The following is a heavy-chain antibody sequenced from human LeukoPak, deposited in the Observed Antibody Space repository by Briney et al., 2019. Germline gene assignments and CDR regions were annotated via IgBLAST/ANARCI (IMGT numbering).Heavy chain of an antibody. Sequence: GGSLRLSCAASGFTFSSYWMSWVRQAPGKGLEWVANIKQDGSEKYYVDSVKGRFTISRDNAKNSLYLQMNSLRAEDTAVYYCARDQGGSYYWDFDYWGQGTLVTVSS. J-gene: IGHJ4*02. V-gene: IGHV3-7*01. CDR1: GFTFSSYW. D-gene: IGHD1-26*01. CDR2: IKQDGSEK. CDR3: ARDQGGSYYWDFDY.